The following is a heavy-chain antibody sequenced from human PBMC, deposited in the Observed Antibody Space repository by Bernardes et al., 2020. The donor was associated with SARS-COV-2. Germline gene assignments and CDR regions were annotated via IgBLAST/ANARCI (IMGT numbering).Heavy chain of an antibody. CDR1: GGSFSDYY. J-gene: IGHJ6*02. D-gene: IGHD6-19*01. CDR2: INHSGST. Sequence: SEPLSLTCAVYGGSFSDYYWSWIRQPPGKGLEWIGEINHSGSTNDNPSLRSRVTISGDASKNQFSLKLSSVTAADTAVYYCARGKVVVAGRWSFYYYGMDVWGQGTTVTVSS. CDR3: ARGKVVVAGRWSFYYYGMDV. V-gene: IGHV4-34*01.